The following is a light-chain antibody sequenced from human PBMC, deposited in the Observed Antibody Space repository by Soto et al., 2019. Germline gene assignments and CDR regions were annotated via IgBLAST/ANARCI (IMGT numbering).Light chain of an antibody. CDR3: SSFTSAYTFV. CDR1: RDDIGAYDY. CDR2: EVT. Sequence: QSALTQPASVSGSPGQSITISCAGTRDDIGAYDYVSWYQQHPGNAPKLLVYEVTNRPSGVSDRFSGSKSGNTASLTISGLQTQDEADYYCSSFTSAYTFVFGTGTKVTVL. J-gene: IGLJ1*01. V-gene: IGLV2-14*01.